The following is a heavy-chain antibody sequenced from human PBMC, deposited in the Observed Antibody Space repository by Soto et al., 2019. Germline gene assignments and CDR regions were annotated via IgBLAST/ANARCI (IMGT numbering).Heavy chain of an antibody. J-gene: IGHJ4*02. D-gene: IGHD2-8*01. CDR2: IYTGGST. V-gene: IGHV3-53*01. CDR3: AIDHCSDGVCLFDY. CDR1: GFTVSGNS. Sequence: GGSMRLSCAASGFTVSGNSMNWVRQAPGKGLEWVSVIYTGGSTFYAGSVKGRFTISRDISKNTLYLQMNNLRAEDTAVYYCAIDHCSDGVCLFDYCGQGTLVIVSA.